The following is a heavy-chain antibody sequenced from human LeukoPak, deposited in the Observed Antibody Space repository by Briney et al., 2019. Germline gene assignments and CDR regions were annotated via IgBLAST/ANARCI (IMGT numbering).Heavy chain of an antibody. CDR2: INHSGNA. V-gene: IGHV4-34*01. CDR3: ARGQGTVTTH. Sequence: SETLSLTCAVSGGCFSGYYWTWIRQLPGKGLEWIGEINHSGNANYNPSLKSRVTISLDMSENHFSLKLTSVTAADTAVYYCARGQGTVTTHWGQGTLVTVSS. CDR1: GGCFSGYY. J-gene: IGHJ4*02. D-gene: IGHD4-17*01.